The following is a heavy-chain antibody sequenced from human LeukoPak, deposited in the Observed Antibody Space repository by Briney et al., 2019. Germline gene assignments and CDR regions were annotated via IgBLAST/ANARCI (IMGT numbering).Heavy chain of an antibody. D-gene: IGHD4-17*01. Sequence: GGSLRLSCAASGFTFDDYAMHWVRQAPGKGLEWVSDIRWNSGSIGYADSVKGRFTISRDNAKNSLYLQMNSLRAEDTALYYCAKDTYGDYVGYFDYWGQGTLVTVSS. CDR1: GFTFDDYA. CDR2: IRWNSGSI. J-gene: IGHJ4*02. CDR3: AKDTYGDYVGYFDY. V-gene: IGHV3-9*01.